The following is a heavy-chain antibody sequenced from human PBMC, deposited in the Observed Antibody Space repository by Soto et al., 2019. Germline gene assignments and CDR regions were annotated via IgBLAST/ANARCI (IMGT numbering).Heavy chain of an antibody. J-gene: IGHJ4*02. Sequence: QVLLVESGGGLVKPGGSLRLSCATSGFTFSDYYMSWIRQAPGKGLEWVSYIGTRGNTKYYADYVRGRFTISRDNAKNSLYLQMNSLRADDTAVYYCARDGTEYYGEYYDYWGQGIPVTVSS. CDR3: ARDGTEYYGEYYDY. CDR1: GFTFSDYY. CDR2: IGTRGNTK. V-gene: IGHV3-11*01. D-gene: IGHD4-17*01.